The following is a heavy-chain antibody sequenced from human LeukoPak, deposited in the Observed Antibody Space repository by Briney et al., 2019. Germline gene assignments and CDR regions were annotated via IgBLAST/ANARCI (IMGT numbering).Heavy chain of an antibody. J-gene: IGHJ4*02. CDR3: ARGITMVRGVIMV. D-gene: IGHD3-10*01. CDR2: IYSSGST. CDR1: GGSISSSSYY. Sequence: SETLSLTCTVSGGSISSSSYYWDWIRQPPGKGLEWIGSIYSSGSTYYNASLKSRVIISVDTSKNQFSLKLSSVTAADTAVYYCARGITMVRGVIMVWGQGTLVTVSS. V-gene: IGHV4-39*07.